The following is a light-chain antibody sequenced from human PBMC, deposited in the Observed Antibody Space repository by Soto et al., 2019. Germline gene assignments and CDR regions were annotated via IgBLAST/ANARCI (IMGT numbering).Light chain of an antibody. CDR1: QSIYNY. Sequence: DIQMTQSPSSLSASVGDRVTITCRASQSIYNYLNWYQQKPGKAPKLLIYTASNLQSGVPSRFSGSASGTDFTLTISSLQPEDFAAYYCQQSYTTPWTFGQGTKVEIK. V-gene: IGKV1-39*01. CDR3: QQSYTTPWT. J-gene: IGKJ1*01. CDR2: TAS.